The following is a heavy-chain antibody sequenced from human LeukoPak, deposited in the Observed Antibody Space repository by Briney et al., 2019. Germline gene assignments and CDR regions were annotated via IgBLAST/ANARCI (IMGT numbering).Heavy chain of an antibody. J-gene: IGHJ2*01. CDR3: ARIPAWLGAFGYFDV. V-gene: IGHV3-11*01. Sequence: GGSLRLSCAASGFTFSDYYMTWIRQAPGKGLEWVSYIRSGGTTIYYADSVKGRFTISRDNAKNSLYLQMNSLRAEDTAVYFCARIPAWLGAFGYFDVWGRGTLVTVSS. D-gene: IGHD3-10*01. CDR1: GFTFSDYY. CDR2: IRSGGTTI.